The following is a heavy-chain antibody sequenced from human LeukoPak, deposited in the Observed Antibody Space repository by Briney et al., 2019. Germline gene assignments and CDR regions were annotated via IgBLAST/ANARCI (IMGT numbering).Heavy chain of an antibody. CDR2: ITWNSVSI. J-gene: IGHJ4*02. Sequence: SLRLSCEASGFIFGDYAMHWVRQAPGQGLEWVSGITWNSVSIGYADSVKGRFTISRDNAKNSLYLQMSSLRAEDTAFYYCAKGLAVSGEDYWGQGTLVTVSS. D-gene: IGHD6-19*01. V-gene: IGHV3-9*01. CDR3: AKGLAVSGEDY. CDR1: GFIFGDYA.